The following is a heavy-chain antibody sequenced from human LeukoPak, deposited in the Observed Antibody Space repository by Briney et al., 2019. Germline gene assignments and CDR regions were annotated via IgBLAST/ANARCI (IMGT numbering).Heavy chain of an antibody. Sequence: SETLSLSCAVYGGSFSGYYWNWIRQPPGKGLEWIGEINHSGSTNYNPSLKSRVTISVDTSTNQFSLKLSSVTAADTAVYYCARGHSSPYYFDYWGQGTLVTVSS. J-gene: IGHJ4*02. D-gene: IGHD5-18*01. CDR2: INHSGST. V-gene: IGHV4-34*01. CDR1: GGSFSGYY. CDR3: ARGHSSPYYFDY.